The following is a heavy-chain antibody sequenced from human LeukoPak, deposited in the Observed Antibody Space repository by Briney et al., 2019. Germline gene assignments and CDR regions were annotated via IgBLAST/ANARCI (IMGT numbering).Heavy chain of an antibody. CDR1: GFTFSNYE. CDR3: AAVIDY. CDR2: ISNSGTTK. Sequence: GGSLRLSCAASGFTFSNYEMNRIRQAPGKGLEWISYISNSGTTKYYADSVKGRFTISRDNAKNSLYLQMNSLRAEGTAVYYCAAVIDYWGQGTLVTVSS. V-gene: IGHV3-48*03. J-gene: IGHJ4*02.